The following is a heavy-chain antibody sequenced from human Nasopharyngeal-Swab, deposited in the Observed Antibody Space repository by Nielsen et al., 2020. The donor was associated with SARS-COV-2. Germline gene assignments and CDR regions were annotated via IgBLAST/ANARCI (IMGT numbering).Heavy chain of an antibody. J-gene: IGHJ3*02. V-gene: IGHV5-10-1*01. CDR3: ARHRKNQYWNDVPITFDI. Sequence: VRQMPGKGLEWMGRIDPSDSYTNYSPSFQGHVTISADKSISTAYLQWSSLKASDTAMYYCARHRKNQYWNDVPITFDIWGQGTMVTVSS. D-gene: IGHD1-1*01. CDR2: IDPSDSYT.